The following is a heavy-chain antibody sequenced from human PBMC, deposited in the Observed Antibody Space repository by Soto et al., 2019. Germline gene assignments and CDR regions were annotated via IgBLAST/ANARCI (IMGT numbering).Heavy chain of an antibody. J-gene: IGHJ4*02. D-gene: IGHD6-19*01. V-gene: IGHV4-4*02. CDR3: ATWGIAVLGTRSVF. CDR1: GGSISSSNW. CDR2: ISDSGST. Sequence: QVQLQESGPGLVKPSGTLSLTCTVSGGSISSSNWWTWVRQPPGKGLEWIGEISDSGSTNYNPSLKSRVTISVDTSRNQFSLKLSSVTAADTAVYYCATWGIAVLGTRSVFWGQGTLVTVSS.